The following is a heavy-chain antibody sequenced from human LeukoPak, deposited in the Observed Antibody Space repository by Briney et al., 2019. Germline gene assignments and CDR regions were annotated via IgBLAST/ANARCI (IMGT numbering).Heavy chain of an antibody. CDR3: ARGRQDVTMIVVVMTAVSYYLDV. Sequence: SSETLSLTCAVYVGSFSGYYWTWIRETPGKGREGIGEMNPSGSTNYNRSLKSRVTISVDTSKNQFSMKLSSVTAADTAVYYCARGRQDVTMIVVVMTAVSYYLDVWGKGTTVTVS. CDR2: MNPSGST. D-gene: IGHD3-22*01. CDR1: VGSFSGYY. J-gene: IGHJ6*03. V-gene: IGHV4-34*01.